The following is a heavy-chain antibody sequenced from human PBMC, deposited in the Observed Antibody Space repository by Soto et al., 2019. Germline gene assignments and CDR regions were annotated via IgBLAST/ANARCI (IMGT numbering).Heavy chain of an antibody. Sequence: SVKVSCKASGGTFSSYAISWVRQAPGQGLEWMGGIIPIFGTANYAQKFQGRVTITADESTSTAYMELSSLRSEDTAVYYCARDEEIYCSSTSCYHHGDYYYGMDVWGQGTTVTVS. J-gene: IGHJ6*02. D-gene: IGHD2-2*01. CDR3: ARDEEIYCSSTSCYHHGDYYYGMDV. CDR1: GGTFSSYA. CDR2: IIPIFGTA. V-gene: IGHV1-69*13.